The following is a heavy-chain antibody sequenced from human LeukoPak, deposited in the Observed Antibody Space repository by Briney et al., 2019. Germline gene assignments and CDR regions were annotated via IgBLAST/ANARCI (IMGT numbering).Heavy chain of an antibody. CDR1: GFTFSSYA. CDR2: ISGSGGST. Sequence: GGSLRLSCAASGFTFSSYAMSWARQAPGKGLEWVSAISGSGGSTYYADSVKGRFTISRDNSKNTLYLQMNSLRAEDTAVYYCAKHRDIFYYFDYWGQGTLVTVSS. D-gene: IGHD2-15*01. J-gene: IGHJ4*02. CDR3: AKHRDIFYYFDY. V-gene: IGHV3-23*01.